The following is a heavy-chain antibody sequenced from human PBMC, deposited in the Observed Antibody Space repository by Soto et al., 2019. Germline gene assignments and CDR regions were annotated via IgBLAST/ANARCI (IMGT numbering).Heavy chain of an antibody. CDR1: GGSISSYY. Sequence: SETLSLTCTVSGGSISSYYWSWIRQPPGKGLEYIGYIYYSGSTNPNTSLKSRVTISVDTSKNQFSLKLSSVTAADTAVYYCTRGYQGSGYIAFDIWGQGTMVTVSS. CDR3: TRGYQGSGYIAFDI. J-gene: IGHJ3*02. CDR2: IYYSGST. D-gene: IGHD3-22*01. V-gene: IGHV4-59*01.